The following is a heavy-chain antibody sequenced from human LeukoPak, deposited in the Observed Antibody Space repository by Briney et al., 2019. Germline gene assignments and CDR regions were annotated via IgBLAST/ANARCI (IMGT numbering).Heavy chain of an antibody. CDR2: IYNRGST. Sequence: SETLCLSCAVSGGSISSYYWSWIRQPPGKGLEWVGCIYNRGSTNSNPSPKSGGTISADTCKNQFSLNASALPATHTHRYIYESRITNYNPSRKSRITISVDKSKDPFNLKPGSVTDTDTAVYYSARGAPCPYNWSLDYWGQGTLVTVST. D-gene: IGHD3-10*01. CDR3: ESRITNYNPSRKSRITISVDKSKDPFNLKPGSVTDTDTAVYYSARGAPCPYNWSLDY. J-gene: IGHJ4*02. CDR1: GGSISSYY. V-gene: IGHV4-59*01.